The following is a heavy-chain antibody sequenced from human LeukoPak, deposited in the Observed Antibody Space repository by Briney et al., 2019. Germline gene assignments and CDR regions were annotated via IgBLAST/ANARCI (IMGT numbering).Heavy chain of an antibody. CDR3: ARSVAGTEDY. J-gene: IGHJ4*02. CDR2: IYPGDSDT. CDR1: GYSFSNYW. D-gene: IGHD6-19*01. V-gene: IGHV5-51*01. Sequence: GESLKISCKGSGYSFSNYWIGWVRQMPGKGLEWMGPIYPGDSDTRYSPSFPGQVTISADKSISTAYLQWSSLKDSDTAMYYCARSVAGTEDYWGQGTLVTVSS.